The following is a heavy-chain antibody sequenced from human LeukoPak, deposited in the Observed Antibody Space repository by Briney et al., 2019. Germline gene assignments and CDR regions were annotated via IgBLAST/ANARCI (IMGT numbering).Heavy chain of an antibody. V-gene: IGHV1-46*01. D-gene: IGHD3-22*01. J-gene: IGHJ4*02. Sequence: ASVKVSCKASGYTFTSYYMHWVRQAPGQGLEWMGIINPSGGSTSYAQKFQGRVTMTRDTSTSTVYMELSSLRSEDTAVYYCARDKIPFRYYDSSRPFDYWGQGTLVTVSS. CDR2: INPSGGST. CDR3: ARDKIPFRYYDSSRPFDY. CDR1: GYTFTSYY.